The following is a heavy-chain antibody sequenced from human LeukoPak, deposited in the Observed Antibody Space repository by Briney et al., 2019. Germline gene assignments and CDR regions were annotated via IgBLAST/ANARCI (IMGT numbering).Heavy chain of an antibody. D-gene: IGHD4-11*01. J-gene: IGHJ4*02. Sequence: PGRSLRLSCAASGFTFSSYGMHWVRQAPGKGLEWVAVIWYDGSNKYYADSVKGRFTISRDNSKNTLYLQMNSLRAEDTAVYYCARGTVTAFHFDNWGQGTLVIVSS. CDR2: IWYDGSNK. V-gene: IGHV3-33*03. CDR3: ARGTVTAFHFDN. CDR1: GFTFSSYG.